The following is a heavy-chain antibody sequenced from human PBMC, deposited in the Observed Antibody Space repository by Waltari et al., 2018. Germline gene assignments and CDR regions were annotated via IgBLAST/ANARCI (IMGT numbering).Heavy chain of an antibody. J-gene: IGHJ6*02. CDR2: MTSIIT. CDR1: Y. V-gene: IGHV3-11*06. Sequence: YMTWIRQAPGKWLEFVSYMTSIITNYAYSVKGRFTISRDNAETSLYLQMTSLRVADTAVYYCASIPRTRLGYGMDVWGQGTTVTVSS. CDR3: ASIPRTRLGYGMDV. D-gene: IGHD3-9*01.